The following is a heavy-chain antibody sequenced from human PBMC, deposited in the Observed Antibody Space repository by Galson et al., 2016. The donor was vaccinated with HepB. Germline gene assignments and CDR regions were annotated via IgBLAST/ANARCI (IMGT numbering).Heavy chain of an antibody. J-gene: IGHJ4*02. Sequence: LSLTCAVSGVSISSSDWWSWVRQPPGQGLEWIGQIFHSGRVNYTPSLASRVTISVDTSNNHFSLRLTSVTAADTALYYRVRDTAYYRGGSDYWGQGTQVTVSS. CDR1: GVSISSSDW. CDR3: VRDTAYYRGGSDY. CDR2: IFHSGRV. D-gene: IGHD2-15*01. V-gene: IGHV4-4*02.